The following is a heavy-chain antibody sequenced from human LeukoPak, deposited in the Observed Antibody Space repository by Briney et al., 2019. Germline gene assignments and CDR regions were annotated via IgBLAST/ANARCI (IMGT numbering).Heavy chain of an antibody. CDR1: GFTFNRFG. J-gene: IGHJ4*02. Sequence: GGSLKPSCATSGFTFNRFGMHWVRQAPGKGLEWLSAINSEGDTFYADSVRGRFTISRDDSQDTLSLQMNSLRVEDTAFYFCARDMDWSYDCWGQGTLVTVSS. D-gene: IGHD3/OR15-3a*01. CDR2: INSEGDT. V-gene: IGHV3-53*01. CDR3: ARDMDWSYDC.